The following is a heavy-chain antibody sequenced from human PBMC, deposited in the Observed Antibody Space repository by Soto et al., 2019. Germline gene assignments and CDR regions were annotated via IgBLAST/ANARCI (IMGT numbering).Heavy chain of an antibody. V-gene: IGHV4-59*12. CDR2: IYYSGST. J-gene: IGHJ4*02. Sequence: QVQLQESDPGLVKPSETLSLTCTVSGGSISTYYWSWIRQPPGKGLEWVGYIYYSGSTNYNPSLKSRVTISVDTSNNQFSLKLSSMTAADTAVYYCARGRPWELYDYWGQGTLVTVSS. CDR3: ARGRPWELYDY. CDR1: GGSISTYY. D-gene: IGHD1-26*01.